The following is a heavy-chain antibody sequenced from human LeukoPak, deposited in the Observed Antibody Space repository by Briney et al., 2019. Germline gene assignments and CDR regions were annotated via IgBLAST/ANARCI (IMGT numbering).Heavy chain of an antibody. J-gene: IGHJ6*02. CDR2: IKQDGSEK. Sequence: GGSLRLSCAASGFTFSSYWMSWVRQAPGKGLEWVANIKQDGSEKYYVDSVKGRFTTSRDNAKDSLYLQMNSLRAEDTAVYYCARDSGIRIQLWYYYGMDVWGQGTTVTVSS. CDR3: ARDSGIRIQLWYYYGMDV. CDR1: GFTFSSYW. V-gene: IGHV3-7*01. D-gene: IGHD5-18*01.